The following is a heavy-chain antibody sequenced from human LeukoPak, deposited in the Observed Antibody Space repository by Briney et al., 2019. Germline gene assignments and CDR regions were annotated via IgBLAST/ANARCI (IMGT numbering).Heavy chain of an antibody. V-gene: IGHV4-34*01. Sequence: PSETLSLTCAVSSGSLSGYSWGWIRQPPGKGLEWVGEISHSGITNYNASPKGRVTVSLKKSEIQFSLMLSSVTAADTAVYYCTRQSGTVTPIDYWSQGTLVTVSS. CDR2: ISHSGIT. CDR1: SGSLSGYS. J-gene: IGHJ4*02. CDR3: TRQSGTVTPIDY. D-gene: IGHD4-17*01.